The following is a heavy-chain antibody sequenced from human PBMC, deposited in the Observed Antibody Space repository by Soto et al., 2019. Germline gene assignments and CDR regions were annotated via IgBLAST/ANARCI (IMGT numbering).Heavy chain of an antibody. Sequence: GGSLRLSCEGSGFTFSDYYMSWIRQAPGKGLEWISYSSNSGTFTKYADSVKGRFSISRDNTKNLLFLQMNSLRAEDTALYYCARSGENYNLLDYWGQGTPVTVS. CDR3: ARSGENYNLLDY. CDR2: SSNSGTFT. CDR1: GFTFSDYY. J-gene: IGHJ4*02. D-gene: IGHD1-7*01. V-gene: IGHV3-11*06.